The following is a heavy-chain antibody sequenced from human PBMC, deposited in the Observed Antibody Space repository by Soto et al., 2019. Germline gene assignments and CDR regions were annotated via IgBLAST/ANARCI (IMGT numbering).Heavy chain of an antibody. V-gene: IGHV1-2*04. CDR1: GYTFTGYY. CDR2: IHPNSGGT. Sequence: GASVKVSCKASGYTFTGYYMHWVRQAPGQGLEWMGLIHPNSGGTNYAQKFQGWVTMTRDTSISTAYMELSRLRSDDTAVYYCARSPERDDFWSGYWFDPWGQGTLVTVSS. CDR3: ARSPERDDFWSGYWFDP. D-gene: IGHD3-3*01. J-gene: IGHJ5*02.